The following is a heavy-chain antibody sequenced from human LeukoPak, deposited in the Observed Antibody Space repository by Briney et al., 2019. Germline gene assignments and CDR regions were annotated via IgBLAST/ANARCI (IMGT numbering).Heavy chain of an antibody. CDR2: IYYSGST. D-gene: IGHD4-17*01. J-gene: IGHJ4*02. Sequence: SETLSLACTVSGGSVSSGSYYWSWIRQPPGKGLEWIGYIYYSGSTNYNPSLKSRVTISVDTSKNQFSLKLSSVTAADTAVHYCASLDYGDYYWGQGTLVTVSS. V-gene: IGHV4-61*01. CDR3: ASLDYGDYY. CDR1: GGSVSSGSYY.